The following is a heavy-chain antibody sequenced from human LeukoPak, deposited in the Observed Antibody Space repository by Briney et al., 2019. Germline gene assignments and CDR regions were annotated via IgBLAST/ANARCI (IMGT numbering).Heavy chain of an antibody. Sequence: GGSLRLSCAASGFTFSSFGMHWVRQAPGKGLEWVAGVSYDGSSKYYADSVKGRFTISRDNSRNTLYLQMNSLRAEDTALYYCARGGSNYHFDYWGQGTLVTVSS. J-gene: IGHJ4*02. CDR3: ARGGSNYHFDY. D-gene: IGHD4-11*01. CDR1: GFTFSSFG. V-gene: IGHV3-30*03. CDR2: VSYDGSSK.